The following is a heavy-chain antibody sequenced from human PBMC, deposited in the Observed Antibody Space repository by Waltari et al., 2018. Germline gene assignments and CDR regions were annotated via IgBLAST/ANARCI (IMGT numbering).Heavy chain of an antibody. V-gene: IGHV3-66*01. CDR1: GSTIRNNY. J-gene: IGHJ4*02. CDR3: AARNPAAPG. Sequence: EVQLVVSGGGLVQPGGSLRLAGKGCGSTIRNNYMSWVRQAPGKGLEWVSLIYSGGGTDYPDSVKGRFTISRDSSKNILYLQMNSLRAEDTAVYYCAARNPAAPGWGQGTLVTVSS. CDR2: IYSGGGT. D-gene: IGHD6-13*01.